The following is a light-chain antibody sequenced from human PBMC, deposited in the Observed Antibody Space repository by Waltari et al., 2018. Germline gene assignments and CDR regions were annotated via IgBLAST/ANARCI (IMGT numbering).Light chain of an antibody. Sequence: DIVVTQSPLSMPVTHGEPASISCRHSQRLLDTNGYNLLDWYLQKPGQSPQLLIYFGSNRASGVPDRFSGSGSGRDFTLKISRVEAEDVGVYYCMQALQTPWTFGQGTKVEIK. CDR2: FGS. CDR1: QRLLDTNGYNL. J-gene: IGKJ1*01. CDR3: MQALQTPWT. V-gene: IGKV2-28*01.